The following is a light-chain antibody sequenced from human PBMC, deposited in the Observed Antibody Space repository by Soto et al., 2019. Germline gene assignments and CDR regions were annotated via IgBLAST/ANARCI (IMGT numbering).Light chain of an antibody. CDR1: SSNIGNNY. Sequence: QSALTQPPSVSAAPGEKVTISCSGSSSNIGNNYVSWYQQLPRTAPKLLIYDNYKRPSGIPDRFSGSKSGTSATLGITGLQTGDEADYFCGTWDSSLSAVIFGGGTKLTVL. CDR3: GTWDSSLSAVI. J-gene: IGLJ2*01. CDR2: DNY. V-gene: IGLV1-51*01.